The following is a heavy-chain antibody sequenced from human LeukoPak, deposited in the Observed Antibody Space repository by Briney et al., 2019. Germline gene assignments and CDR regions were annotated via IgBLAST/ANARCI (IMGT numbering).Heavy chain of an antibody. J-gene: IGHJ4*02. V-gene: IGHV4-39*01. CDR3: ARTAANGPIDY. CDR2: AFYSGTS. D-gene: IGHD2-8*01. CDR1: GGSISNSGYY. Sequence: PSETLSLTCTVSGGSISNSGYYWSWIRQPPGKGLEWIAHAFYSGTSYYNPSLQSRVTISLDTSKNQFSLKLSSVTAADTAVYYCARTAANGPIDYWGQGTLVTVSS.